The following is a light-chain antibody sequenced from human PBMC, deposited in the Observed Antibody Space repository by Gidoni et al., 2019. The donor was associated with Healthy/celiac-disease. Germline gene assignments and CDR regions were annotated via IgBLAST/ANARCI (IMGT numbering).Light chain of an antibody. V-gene: IGLV2-11*01. CDR3: CSYAGSYTFYVV. CDR1: SSDVGGYNY. CDR2: YVS. J-gene: IGLJ2*01. Sequence: QSALTQPRSVSGSPGQSVTISCTGTSSDVGGYNYVSWYQQHPGKAPKLMIYYVSKRPSGVPDRFSGSKSGNTASLTISGLQAEDEADYYCCSYAGSYTFYVVFGGGTKLTVL.